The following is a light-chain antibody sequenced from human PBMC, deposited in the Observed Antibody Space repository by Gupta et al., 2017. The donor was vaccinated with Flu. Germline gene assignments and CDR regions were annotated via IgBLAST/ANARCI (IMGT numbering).Light chain of an antibody. Sequence: QSALTQPASVSGSPGQSITISCPGTTSDIGAHNRVSWCQQHPGKAPKLMIYEVNNRPSGVSNRFSGSKSGNTASLTISGLQAEDEADYYCTSFTSSSTWVFGGGTKLTVL. CDR2: EVN. CDR1: TSDIGAHNR. J-gene: IGLJ3*02. V-gene: IGLV2-14*01. CDR3: TSFTSSSTWV.